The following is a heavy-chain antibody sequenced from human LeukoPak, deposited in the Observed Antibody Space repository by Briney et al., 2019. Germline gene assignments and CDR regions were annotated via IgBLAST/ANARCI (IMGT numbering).Heavy chain of an antibody. Sequence: SETLSLTCIVSGDSISSGLYYWNWLRQHPGEGLEWIGCTHDSGTTYYSSSLRGRVIISLDTSKKEVSLKLTSVTAADTAVYYCAAGRRGRYRPYYYYHLDVWGTGTTVAVSS. CDR3: AAGRRGRYRPYYYYHLDV. V-gene: IGHV4-31*03. CDR1: GDSISSGLYY. J-gene: IGHJ6*03. D-gene: IGHD1-26*01. CDR2: THDSGTT.